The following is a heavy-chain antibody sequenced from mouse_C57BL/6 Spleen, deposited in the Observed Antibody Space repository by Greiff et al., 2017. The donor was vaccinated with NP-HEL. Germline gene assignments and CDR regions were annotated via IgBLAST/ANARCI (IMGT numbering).Heavy chain of an antibody. Sequence: SGAELARPGASVKLSCKASGYTFTSYWMHWVKQRPGQGLEWIGYINPSSGYTKYNQKFKDKAKLTADKSSSTAYMQLSSLTYEDSAVYYCARSGYGGNYLDYWGQGTTLTVSS. D-gene: IGHD2-2*01. V-gene: IGHV1-7*01. CDR2: INPSSGYT. CDR3: ARSGYGGNYLDY. J-gene: IGHJ2*01. CDR1: GYTFTSYW.